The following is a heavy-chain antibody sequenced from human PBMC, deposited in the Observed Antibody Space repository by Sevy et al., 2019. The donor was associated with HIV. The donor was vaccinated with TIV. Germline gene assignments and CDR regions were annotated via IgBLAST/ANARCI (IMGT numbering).Heavy chain of an antibody. CDR2: IYYSGST. Sequence: SETLSLTCTVSDGSISSGGYYWSWIRQHPGKGLEWIGYIYYSGSTYYNPSLKSRVTISVDTSKNQFSLKLSSVTAADTAVYYCARGYCSSTSCYTNWFDPWGQGTLVTVSS. V-gene: IGHV4-31*03. D-gene: IGHD2-2*01. CDR3: ARGYCSSTSCYTNWFDP. J-gene: IGHJ5*02. CDR1: DGSISSGGYY.